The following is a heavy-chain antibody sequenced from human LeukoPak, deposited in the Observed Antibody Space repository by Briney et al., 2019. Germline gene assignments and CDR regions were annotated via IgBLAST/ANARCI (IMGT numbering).Heavy chain of an antibody. CDR2: IYTSGST. J-gene: IGHJ6*03. Sequence: PSETLSLTCTVSGGSISSYYWSWIRQPPGKGLEWIGYIYTSGSTNYNPSLKSRVTMSVDTSKNQFSLKLSSVTAADTAVYYCAKYSSSPNYYYYMDVWGKGTTVTVSS. V-gene: IGHV4-4*09. CDR1: GGSISSYY. D-gene: IGHD6-6*01. CDR3: AKYSSSPNYYYYMDV.